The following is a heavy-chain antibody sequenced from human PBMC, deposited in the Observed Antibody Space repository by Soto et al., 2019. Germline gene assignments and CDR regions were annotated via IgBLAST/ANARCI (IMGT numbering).Heavy chain of an antibody. V-gene: IGHV3-21*01. D-gene: IGHD3-9*01. Sequence: EVQLVESGGGLVKPGGSLRLSCAASGFTFSSYSMNWVRQAPGKGLEWVSSISSSSSYIYYADSVKGRFTISRDNAKNALYLQMNSLGAEDTAVYYCARDMGYYNELYYYGMDVWGQGTTVTVSS. CDR1: GFTFSSYS. CDR2: ISSSSSYI. J-gene: IGHJ6*02. CDR3: ARDMGYYNELYYYGMDV.